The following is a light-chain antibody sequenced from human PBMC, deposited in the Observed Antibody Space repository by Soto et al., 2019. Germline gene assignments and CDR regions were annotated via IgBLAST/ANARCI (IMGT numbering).Light chain of an antibody. CDR2: EGN. Sequence: QYALTQPASVSGSPGQSITISYTGTSSDVGSYNLVSWYQQHPGKAPKLMISEGNQRPSGISNRFSGSKSGNTASLTSSGLQAEDEADYYCCSFETSGTWVCGGGTKETVL. CDR3: CSFETSGTWV. J-gene: IGLJ3*02. V-gene: IGLV2-23*01. CDR1: SSDVGSYNL.